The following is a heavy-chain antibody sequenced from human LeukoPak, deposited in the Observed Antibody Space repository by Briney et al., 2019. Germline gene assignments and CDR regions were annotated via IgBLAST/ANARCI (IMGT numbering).Heavy chain of an antibody. CDR1: GFTFSSYA. V-gene: IGHV3-30-3*01. D-gene: IGHD3-22*01. Sequence: GGSLRLSCAASGFTFSSYAMHWVRQAPGKGLEGVAVISYDGSNKYYADSVKGRFTISRDNSKNTLYLQMNSLRADDTAVYYCARENYYDSSGYYSNLAYWGQGTLVTVSS. J-gene: IGHJ4*02. CDR3: ARENYYDSSGYYSNLAY. CDR2: ISYDGSNK.